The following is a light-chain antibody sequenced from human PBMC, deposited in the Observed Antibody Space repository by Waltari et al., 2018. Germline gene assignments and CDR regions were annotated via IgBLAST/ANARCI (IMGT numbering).Light chain of an antibody. CDR3: QHYVRLPAT. CDR2: GTS. J-gene: IGKJ1*01. CDR1: QSVSRS. Sequence: EIVLAQSPGTLSLSPGERATLSCRASQSVSRSLAWYQQNPGQAPRLRIYGTSIRATGIPDRFSGSGSGTDFSLTISRLESEDFAVYYCQHYVRLPATFGQGTKVEIK. V-gene: IGKV3-20*01.